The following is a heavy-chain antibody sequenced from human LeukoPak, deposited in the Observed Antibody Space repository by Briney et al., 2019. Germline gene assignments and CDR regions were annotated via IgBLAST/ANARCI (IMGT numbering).Heavy chain of an antibody. J-gene: IGHJ3*02. CDR1: GFTFSSYA. D-gene: IGHD6-19*01. V-gene: IGHV3-64D*09. CDR3: VKTLISVAGTGAFDI. Sequence: GRSLRLSCAASGFTFSSYAIHWVRQAPGKGLEYVSVISSNGGSTYYADSVKGRFTISRDNSKNTLYLQMSSLRAEDTAVYYCVKTLISVAGTGAFDIWGQGTMVTVSS. CDR2: ISSNGGST.